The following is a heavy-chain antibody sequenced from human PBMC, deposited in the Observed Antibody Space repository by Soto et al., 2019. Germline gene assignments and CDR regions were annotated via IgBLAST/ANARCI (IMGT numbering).Heavy chain of an antibody. CDR3: ARGFGRSHFDY. D-gene: IGHD3-16*01. CDR1: GGSISSRDSY. Sequence: ESLSVTCAVSGGSISSRDSYWGWIRQPPGKGLEWIGSFHYSGSTYYNPSLKSRVTISVDTSKNQLSLRVTSVTAADTAVYYCARGFGRSHFDYWGQGTLVTVSS. V-gene: IGHV4-39*01. J-gene: IGHJ4*02. CDR2: FHYSGST.